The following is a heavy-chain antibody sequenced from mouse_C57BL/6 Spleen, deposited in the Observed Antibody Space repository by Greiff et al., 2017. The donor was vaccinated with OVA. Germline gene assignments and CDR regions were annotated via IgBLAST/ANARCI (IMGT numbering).Heavy chain of an antibody. D-gene: IGHD2-4*01. J-gene: IGHJ3*01. CDR3: ARGYDYPFAY. V-gene: IGHV3-1*01. Sequence: EVKLQESGPGMVKPSQSLSLTCTVTGYSITSGYDWHWIRHFPGNKLEWMGYISYSCSTNYNPSLKSRTSITHDTSKNHFFLKLNSVTTEDTATYYCARGYDYPFAYWGQGTLVTDSA. CDR1: GYSITSGYD. CDR2: ISYSCST.